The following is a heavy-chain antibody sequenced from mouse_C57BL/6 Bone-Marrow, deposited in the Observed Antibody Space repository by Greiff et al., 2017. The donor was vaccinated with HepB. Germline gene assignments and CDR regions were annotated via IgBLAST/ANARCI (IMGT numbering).Heavy chain of an antibody. CDR2: INPSNGGT. Sequence: QVQLQQPGTELVKPGASVKLSCKASGYTFTSYWMHWVKQRPGQGLEWIGNINPSNGGTNYNEKFKSKATLTVDKSSSTAYMQLSSLTSEDSAVYYWARRAQLRYPLYDFDYWGQGTTLTVSS. J-gene: IGHJ2*01. D-gene: IGHD3-2*02. CDR3: ARRAQLRYPLYDFDY. CDR1: GYTFTSYW. V-gene: IGHV1-53*01.